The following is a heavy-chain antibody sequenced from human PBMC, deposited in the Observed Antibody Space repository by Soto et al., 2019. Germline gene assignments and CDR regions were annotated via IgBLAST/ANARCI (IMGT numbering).Heavy chain of an antibody. CDR2: IFYGGAT. J-gene: IGHJ4*02. V-gene: IGHV4-31*03. D-gene: IGHD3-22*01. Sequence: SETLSLTCTVSGGSISSGGYYWSWIRQHPGKGLEWIGYIFYGGATYYIPSLKSRVTMSVDTSKNQFSLNLSSVTAADTAVYYCASSHYYDRSVYLAYGGQGTLVTVSS. CDR3: ASSHYYDRSVYLAY. CDR1: GGSISSGGYY.